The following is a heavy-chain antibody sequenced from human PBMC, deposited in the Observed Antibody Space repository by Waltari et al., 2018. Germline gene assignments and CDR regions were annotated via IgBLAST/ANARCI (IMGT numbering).Heavy chain of an antibody. CDR3: ARSGYRYGWGYYYGMDV. CDR1: GGSISSEGFY. CDR2: IANSGT. J-gene: IGHJ6*02. Sequence: QVQLQESGPGLVKSSQTLSLTCSVSGGSISSEGFYWSWLRQHPGKGLEWTGYIANSGTYYNPSLKSRVTISRDTSKNQIFLKLSSVTAADTAVYYCARSGYRYGWGYYYGMDVWGQGTTVTVSS. V-gene: IGHV4-31*03. D-gene: IGHD5-18*01.